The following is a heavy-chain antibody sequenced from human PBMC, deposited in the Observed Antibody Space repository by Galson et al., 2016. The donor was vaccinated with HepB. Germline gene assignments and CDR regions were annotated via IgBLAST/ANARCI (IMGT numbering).Heavy chain of an antibody. Sequence: RSLRLSCAASGFTFTNYAMHWVRQAPGKGLEWLAIISYDGDKKYYPDPVRGRFSLSRENSKNTLYLKINSLRPEDTAVYYCAGDPDYGIDFWGQGTLVTISS. V-gene: IGHV3-30-3*01. CDR1: GFTFTNYA. CDR2: ISYDGDKK. J-gene: IGHJ4*02. CDR3: AGDPDYGIDF. D-gene: IGHD4-17*01.